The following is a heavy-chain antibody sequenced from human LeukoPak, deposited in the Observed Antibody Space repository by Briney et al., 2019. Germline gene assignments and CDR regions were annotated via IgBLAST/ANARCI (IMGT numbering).Heavy chain of an antibody. Sequence: SETLSLTCTVSGGSISSYYWSWIRQPPGKGLEWIGYIYYSGSTNYNPSLKSRVTISVDTSKNQFSLKLSSVTAADTAVYYCARGPSPIAAAGTSWNWFDPWGQGTLVTVSS. D-gene: IGHD6-13*01. V-gene: IGHV4-59*01. CDR3: ARGPSPIAAAGTSWNWFDP. CDR1: GGSISSYY. J-gene: IGHJ5*02. CDR2: IYYSGST.